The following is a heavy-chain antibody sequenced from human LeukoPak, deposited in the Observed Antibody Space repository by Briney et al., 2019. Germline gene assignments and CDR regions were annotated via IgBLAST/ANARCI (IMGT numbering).Heavy chain of an antibody. CDR3: ARDAGGDNYYYYYGMDV. D-gene: IGHD4-17*01. J-gene: IGHJ6*04. CDR1: GYSISSGYY. Sequence: SETLSLTCAVSGYSISSGYYWGWIRQPPGKGLEWIGSIYHSGSTYYNPSLKSRVTISVDTSKNQFSLKLSSVTAADTAVYYCARDAGGDNYYYYYGMDVWGKGPTVTVFS. V-gene: IGHV4-38-2*02. CDR2: IYHSGST.